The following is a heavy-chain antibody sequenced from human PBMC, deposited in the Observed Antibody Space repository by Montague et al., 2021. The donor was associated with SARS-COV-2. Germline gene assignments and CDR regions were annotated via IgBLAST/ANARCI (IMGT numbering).Heavy chain of an antibody. CDR3: ARDQRATLTSVH. Sequence: SETLSLTCTDSGASITSFYWSWFRQPPGKGLEWIAYISDSGSTNYNPSLTSRTTIAVDTSKNQLSLKVTSVSAADTAVYFCARDQRATLTSVHWGQGTLVTVSS. J-gene: IGHJ4*02. V-gene: IGHV4-4*08. CDR2: ISDSGST. CDR1: GASITSFY. D-gene: IGHD3-10*01.